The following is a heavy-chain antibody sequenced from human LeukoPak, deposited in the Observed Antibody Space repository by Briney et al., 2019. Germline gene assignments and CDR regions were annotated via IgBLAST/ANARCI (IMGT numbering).Heavy chain of an antibody. CDR3: ARAQAGYDSSDAEDAVDLGSSPKRDY. V-gene: IGHV1-8*01. CDR1: GYTFTSYD. D-gene: IGHD3-22*01. Sequence: ASVKVSCKASGYTFTSYDINWVRQATGQGLEWMGWMNPNSGNTGYAQKFQGRVTMTRNTSISTAYMELSSLRSEDTAVYYCARAQAGYDSSDAEDAVDLGSSPKRDYWGQGILVTVSS. CDR2: MNPNSGNT. J-gene: IGHJ4*02.